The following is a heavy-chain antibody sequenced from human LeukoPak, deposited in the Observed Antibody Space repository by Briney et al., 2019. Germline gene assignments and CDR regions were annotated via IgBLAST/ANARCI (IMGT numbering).Heavy chain of an antibody. V-gene: IGHV3-9*01. Sequence: PGGSLRLSCAASGFTFDDYAMHWVPQAPGKGLEWVSGISWNSGSIGYADSVKGRFTISRDNAKNSLYLQMNSLRAEDTALYYCAKGDSSSSYDWFDYWGQGTLVTVSS. CDR1: GFTFDDYA. CDR3: AKGDSSSSYDWFDY. CDR2: ISWNSGSI. D-gene: IGHD6-6*01. J-gene: IGHJ4*02.